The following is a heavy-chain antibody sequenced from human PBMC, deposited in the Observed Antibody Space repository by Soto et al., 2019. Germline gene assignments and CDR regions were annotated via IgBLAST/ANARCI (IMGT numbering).Heavy chain of an antibody. J-gene: IGHJ6*02. CDR1: GYTFTGYY. Sequence: VKVSCKASGYTFTGYYMHWVRQAPGQGLEWMGWINPNSGGTNYAQKFQGRVTMTRDTSISTAYMELSRLRSDDTAVYYCATGTNDFWSGYPYGMDVWGQGTTVTVSS. V-gene: IGHV1-2*02. D-gene: IGHD3-3*01. CDR2: INPNSGGT. CDR3: ATGTNDFWSGYPYGMDV.